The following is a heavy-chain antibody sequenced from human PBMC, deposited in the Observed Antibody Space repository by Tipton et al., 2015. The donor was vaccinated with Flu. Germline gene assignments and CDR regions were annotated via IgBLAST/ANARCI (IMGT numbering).Heavy chain of an antibody. CDR1: GVSINSGSYY. CDR2: IYTIRST. CDR3: ARVGGNFGSANYLTFDY. V-gene: IGHV4-61*09. D-gene: IGHD3-10*01. J-gene: IGHJ4*02. Sequence: TLSLTCNVSGVSINSGSYYWTWIRQPAGKGLEWIGHIYTIRSTKYNPSLKSRVTISIDTSKNQFYLNLNSVTAADTAVYYCARVGGNFGSANYLTFDYWGQGILVTVSS.